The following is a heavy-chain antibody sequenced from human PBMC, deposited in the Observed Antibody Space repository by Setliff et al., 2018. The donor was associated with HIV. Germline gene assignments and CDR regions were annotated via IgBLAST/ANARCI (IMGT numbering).Heavy chain of an antibody. V-gene: IGHV3-23*01. D-gene: IGHD6-19*01. CDR3: AKNPKYISGWFKYYFDY. Sequence: GSLRLSCAASGFSFRTYAMSWVRQAPGKGLEWVSAISATAGDTYYADSVKGRFTISRDNSKNTLYLQMNSLRAEDTAVYYCAKNPKYISGWFKYYFDYWGQGALVTVSS. CDR2: ISATAGDT. CDR1: GFSFRTYA. J-gene: IGHJ4*02.